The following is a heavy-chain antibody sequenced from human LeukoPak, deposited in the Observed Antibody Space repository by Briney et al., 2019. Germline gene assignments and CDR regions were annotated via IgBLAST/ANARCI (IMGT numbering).Heavy chain of an antibody. V-gene: IGHV1-2*06. CDR2: INPNSGGT. J-gene: IGHJ4*02. CDR3: ARGYCSGGSWFYFDY. D-gene: IGHD2-15*01. CDR1: GYTFTGYY. Sequence: ASVKVSCKASGYTFTGYYMHWVRQAPGQGLEWMGRINPNSGGTNYAQKFQGRVTMTRDTSISTAYMELSRLISDDTAVYYFARGYCSGGSWFYFDYWGQGTLVTVSS.